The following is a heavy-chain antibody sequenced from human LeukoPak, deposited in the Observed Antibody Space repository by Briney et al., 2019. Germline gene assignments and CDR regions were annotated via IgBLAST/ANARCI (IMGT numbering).Heavy chain of an antibody. Sequence: GGSLRLSCAASGFTFSSYWIHWVRQAPGKGLVWVSRINSDGSSTTYADSVKGRFTISRDNAKSTLYLQMNSLRAEDTAVYYCARSAAAGFSYYSYYLDVWGKGTTVTIFS. CDR1: GFTFSSYW. J-gene: IGHJ6*03. D-gene: IGHD6-13*01. V-gene: IGHV3-74*01. CDR2: INSDGSST. CDR3: ARSAAAGFSYYSYYLDV.